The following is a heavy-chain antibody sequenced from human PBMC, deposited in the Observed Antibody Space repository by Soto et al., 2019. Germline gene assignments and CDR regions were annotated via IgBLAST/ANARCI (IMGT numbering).Heavy chain of an antibody. CDR1: GYTFSKYW. CDR2: VYPGDSDT. CDR3: ARRLKDDSGPSPYYYALDV. Sequence: GETLKISCQASGYTFSKYWIAWVRQMPGKGLEYVGIVYPGDSDTRYSPSFQGQVTISVDTSTSTAYMQWNSLKASDSAMYYCARRLKDDSGPSPYYYALDVWGRGPTVTVSS. J-gene: IGHJ6*02. V-gene: IGHV5-51*01. D-gene: IGHD3-3*01.